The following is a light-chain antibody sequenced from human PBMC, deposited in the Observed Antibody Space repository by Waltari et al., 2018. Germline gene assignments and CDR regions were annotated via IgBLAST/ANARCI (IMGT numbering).Light chain of an antibody. Sequence: QSVLTQPPSASGAPGQSVTISCSGSSSNIGSNYVYWYQQLPGTAPKLLIYYSNQRPSGVLNRFSGFKSGTSASLAITGLRSEDEADYYCAAWDNSLSSLLFGGGTRLTVL. J-gene: IGLJ2*01. CDR3: AAWDNSLSSLL. CDR1: SSNIGSNY. CDR2: YSN. V-gene: IGLV1-47*02.